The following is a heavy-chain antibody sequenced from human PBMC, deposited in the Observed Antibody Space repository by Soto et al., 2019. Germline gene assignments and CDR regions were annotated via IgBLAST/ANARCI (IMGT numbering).Heavy chain of an antibody. V-gene: IGHV3-33*01. J-gene: IGHJ4*02. CDR3: ARDPLAYCGGDCYSVGYFDY. D-gene: IGHD2-21*02. CDR2: IWYDGSNK. Sequence: PGGSLRLSCAASGFTFSSYGMHWVRQAPGKGLEWVAVIWYDGSNKYYADSVKGRLTISRDNSKNTLYLQMNSPRAEDTAVYYCARDPLAYCGGDCYSVGYFDYWGQGTLVTVSS. CDR1: GFTFSSYG.